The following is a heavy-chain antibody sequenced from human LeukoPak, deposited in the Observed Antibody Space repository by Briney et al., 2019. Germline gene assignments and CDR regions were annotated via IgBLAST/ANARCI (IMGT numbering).Heavy chain of an antibody. V-gene: IGHV3-21*01. CDR3: ARHLSGITGYTYGRGIDY. CDR1: GFTFSSYS. CDR2: ISSSSSYI. Sequence: GGSLRLSCAASGFTFSSYSMNWVRQSPGKGLEWVSSISSSSSYIYYADSVKGRFTISRDNAKNSLYLQMNSLRAEDTAVYYCARHLSGITGYTYGRGIDYWGQGTLLTVSS. D-gene: IGHD5-18*01. J-gene: IGHJ4*02.